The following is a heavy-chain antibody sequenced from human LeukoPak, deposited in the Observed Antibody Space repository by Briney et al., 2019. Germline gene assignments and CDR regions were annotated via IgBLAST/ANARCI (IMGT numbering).Heavy chain of an antibody. D-gene: IGHD3-3*01. CDR3: ARDSGVTYYDFWSGYSPDAFDI. J-gene: IGHJ3*02. CDR2: ISAYNGNT. CDR1: GYTFTSYG. Sequence: ASVKVSCKASGYTFTSYGISWVRQAPGQGLEWMGWISAYNGNTNYAQKLQGRVTMTTDTSTSTAYMELRSLRSDDTAVYYCARDSGVTYYDFWSGYSPDAFDIWGQRTMVTVSS. V-gene: IGHV1-18*01.